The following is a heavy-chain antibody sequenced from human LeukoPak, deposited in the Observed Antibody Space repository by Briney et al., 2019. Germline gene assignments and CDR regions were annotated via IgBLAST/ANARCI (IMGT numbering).Heavy chain of an antibody. Sequence: ASVKVSCKASGYTFTSYGISWVRQAPGQGLEWMGWISAYNGNTNYAQKLQGRVTMTTDTSTSTAYMELSSLRSEDTAVYYCARSPFSMSGVRYYFDYWGQGTLVTVSS. CDR2: ISAYNGNT. CDR1: GYTFTSYG. D-gene: IGHD2/OR15-2a*01. V-gene: IGHV1-18*01. J-gene: IGHJ4*02. CDR3: ARSPFSMSGVRYYFDY.